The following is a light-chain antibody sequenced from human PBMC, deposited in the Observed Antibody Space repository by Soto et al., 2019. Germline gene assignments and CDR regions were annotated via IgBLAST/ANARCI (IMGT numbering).Light chain of an antibody. V-gene: IGLV2-14*01. Sequence: QSVLTQPASVSGSPGQSITISCTGTSSDVGDYNYVSWYQQHPGTVPKLVIYEVTNRPSGVSSRLSGSKSGNTASLNISGLQAEDEADYYCSSYTRSSSSVVFGGGTKLTVL. CDR3: SSYTRSSSSVV. CDR1: SSDVGDYNY. CDR2: EVT. J-gene: IGLJ2*01.